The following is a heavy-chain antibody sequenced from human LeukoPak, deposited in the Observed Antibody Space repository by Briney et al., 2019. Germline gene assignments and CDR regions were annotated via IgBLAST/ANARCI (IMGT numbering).Heavy chain of an antibody. J-gene: IGHJ4*02. CDR1: GYTFTGYY. CDR2: INPNSGGT. CDR3: ARGGIARYCSSTSGYTGNDY. V-gene: IGHV1-2*02. Sequence: GASVKVSCKASGYTFTGYYMHWVRQAPGQGLEWMGWINPNSGGTNYAQKFQGRVTMTRDTSISTAYMELSRLRSDDTAVYYCARGGIARYCSSTSGYTGNDYWGQGTLFTVSS. D-gene: IGHD2-2*02.